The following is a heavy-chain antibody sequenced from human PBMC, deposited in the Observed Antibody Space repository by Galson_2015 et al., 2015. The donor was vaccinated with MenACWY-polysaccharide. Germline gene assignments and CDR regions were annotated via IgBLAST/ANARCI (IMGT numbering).Heavy chain of an antibody. V-gene: IGHV4-39*01. CDR1: GGSISSSNYY. Sequence: SETLSLTCTVSGGSISSSNYYWGWIRQPPGKGLEWIGSFYYNGDTNYNPSLNSRVTISVDTSKNQVSLKLSSVTAADTAVYYCARVGNKYSIKNPYFDYWGQGTLVTVSS. J-gene: IGHJ4*02. CDR3: ARVGNKYSIKNPYFDY. CDR2: FYYNGDT. D-gene: IGHD3-3*02.